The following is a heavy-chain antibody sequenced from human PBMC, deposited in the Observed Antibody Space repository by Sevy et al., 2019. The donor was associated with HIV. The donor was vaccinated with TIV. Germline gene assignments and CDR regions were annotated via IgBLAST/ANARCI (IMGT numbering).Heavy chain of an antibody. CDR2: IYYSGST. V-gene: IGHV4-61*01. D-gene: IGHD2-8*01. CDR3: ASIERYCTNGVCSHFDY. CDR1: GGSVSSGSYY. J-gene: IGHJ4*02. Sequence: SETLSLTCTVSGGSVSSGSYYWSWIRQPPGKGLEWIGYIYYSGSTNYNPSLKSRVTISVDTSKNQFYLKLSSVTAADTAVYYCASIERYCTNGVCSHFDYWGQGTLVTVSS.